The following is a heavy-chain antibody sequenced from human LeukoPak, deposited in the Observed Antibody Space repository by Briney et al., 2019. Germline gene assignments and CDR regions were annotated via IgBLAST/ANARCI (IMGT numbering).Heavy chain of an antibody. CDR2: IYYSGST. V-gene: IGHV4-59*01. CDR3: AREAVIAAAGTGGLNWFDP. J-gene: IGHJ5*02. Sequence: SEILSLTCTVSGGSISSYYWSWIRQPPGKGLEWIGYIYYSGSTNYNPSLKSRVTISVDTSKNQFSLKLSSVTAADTAVYYCAREAVIAAAGTGGLNWFDPWGQGTLVTVSS. D-gene: IGHD6-13*01. CDR1: GGSISSYY.